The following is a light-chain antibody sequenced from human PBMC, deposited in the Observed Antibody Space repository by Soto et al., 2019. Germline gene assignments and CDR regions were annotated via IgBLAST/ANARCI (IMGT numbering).Light chain of an antibody. CDR3: SSYTTSSTLVV. Sequence: QSARTQPASVSRSPGHASTISCTGTSSDFGGYNYVSWYQQHPGKAPKLMIYDVSNRPSGVSNRFSGCKSGNTASLTISGLQAEDEADYYCSSYTTSSTLVVFGGGT. CDR1: SSDFGGYNY. CDR2: DVS. J-gene: IGLJ2*01. V-gene: IGLV2-14*01.